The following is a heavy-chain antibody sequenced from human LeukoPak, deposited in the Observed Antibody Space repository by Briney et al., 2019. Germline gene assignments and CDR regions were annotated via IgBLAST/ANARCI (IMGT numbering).Heavy chain of an antibody. CDR1: TFTFSWYC. CDR2: ISSSRSSYI. J-gene: IGHJ1*01. Sequence: GGSLRLSCAASTFTFSWYCMSWVRQAPGKGLEWVSTISSSRSSYIYYADSVKGRFTISRDNAKNSLYLQMNSLRAEDTAVYYCARDPPSFQYWGQGTLVTVSA. CDR3: ARDPPSFQY. V-gene: IGHV3-21*01.